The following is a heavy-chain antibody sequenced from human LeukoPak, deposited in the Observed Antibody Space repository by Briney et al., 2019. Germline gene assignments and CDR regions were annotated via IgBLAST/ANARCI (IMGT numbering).Heavy chain of an antibody. CDR3: ARDGGVSGSDKFDY. J-gene: IGHJ4*02. Sequence: ASVKVSCKASGGTFSSYAISWVRQAPGQGLEWMGIINPSGGSTSYAQKFQGRVTMTRDTSTSTVYMELSSLRSEDTAVYYCARDGGVSGSDKFDYWGQGTLVTVSS. CDR1: GGTFSSYA. D-gene: IGHD1-26*01. V-gene: IGHV1-46*01. CDR2: INPSGGST.